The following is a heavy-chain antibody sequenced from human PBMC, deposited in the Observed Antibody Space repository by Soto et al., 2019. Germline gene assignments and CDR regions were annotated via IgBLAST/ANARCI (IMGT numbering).Heavy chain of an antibody. V-gene: IGHV4-34*01. J-gene: IGHJ6*03. CDR3: ARGEWMIRGADYYYYMDV. Sequence: SETLSLTCAVYGGSFSGYYWSWIRQPPGKGLEWIGEINHSGSTNYNPSLESRVTFSVDTSKNQFSLRLTSVTAADTALYYCARGEWMIRGADYYYYMDVWGKGTTVTVSS. CDR1: GGSFSGYY. D-gene: IGHD3-10*01. CDR2: INHSGST.